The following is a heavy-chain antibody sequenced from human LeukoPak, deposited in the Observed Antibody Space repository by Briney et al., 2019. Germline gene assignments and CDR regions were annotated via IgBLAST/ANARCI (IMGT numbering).Heavy chain of an antibody. Sequence: GGSLRLSCAASGFTFSSYWMSWVRQAPGKGLEWVANIKQDGSEKYYVDSVKGRFTISRDNAKNSLYLQMNSLRAEDTAVYYCARDGSGSFSEFFQHWGQGTLVTVSS. V-gene: IGHV3-7*01. J-gene: IGHJ1*01. CDR2: IKQDGSEK. D-gene: IGHD1-26*01. CDR3: ARDGSGSFSEFFQH. CDR1: GFTFSSYW.